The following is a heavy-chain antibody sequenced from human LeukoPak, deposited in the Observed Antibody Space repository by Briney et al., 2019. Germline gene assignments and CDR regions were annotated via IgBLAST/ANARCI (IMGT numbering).Heavy chain of an antibody. D-gene: IGHD6-19*01. CDR2: IWYDGSNK. J-gene: IGHJ4*02. V-gene: IGHV3-30*02. Sequence: GSLRLSCAASGFTFSSYGMHWVRQAPGKGLEWVAVIWYDGSNKYYADSVKGRFTISRDNSKNTLYLQMNGLRAEETAMYYCATPYTSGWSLYFDNWGQGTLVTVSS. CDR1: GFTFSSYG. CDR3: ATPYTSGWSLYFDN.